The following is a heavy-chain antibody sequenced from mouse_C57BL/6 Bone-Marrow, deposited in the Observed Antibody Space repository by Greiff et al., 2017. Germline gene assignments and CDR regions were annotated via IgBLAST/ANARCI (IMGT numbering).Heavy chain of an antibody. Sequence: EVKLVESGGDLVQPGGSLKLSCAASGFTFSSYGMSWVRQTPDKRLEWVATISSGGSYTYYPDSVKGRFTISRDNAKNTLYLQMSSLKSEDTAMYYCARRDGYPFAYWGQGTLVTVSA. CDR3: ARRDGYPFAY. J-gene: IGHJ3*01. V-gene: IGHV5-6*02. D-gene: IGHD2-3*01. CDR2: ISSGGSYT. CDR1: GFTFSSYG.